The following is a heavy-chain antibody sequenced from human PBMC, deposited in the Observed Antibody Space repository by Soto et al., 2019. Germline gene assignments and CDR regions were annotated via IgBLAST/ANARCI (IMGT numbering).Heavy chain of an antibody. D-gene: IGHD2-2*01. Sequence: GGSLRLSCAASGFTFRSSLMSWVRQAPGKGLEWVANIKQDGSEKYYVDSVKGRFTISRDNAKNSLYLQMNSLRAEDTAVYYCARDAPHCSSTSCYVLGYYYYMDVWGKGTTVTVSS. CDR2: IKQDGSEK. V-gene: IGHV3-7*01. J-gene: IGHJ6*03. CDR1: GFTFRSSL. CDR3: ARDAPHCSSTSCYVLGYYYYMDV.